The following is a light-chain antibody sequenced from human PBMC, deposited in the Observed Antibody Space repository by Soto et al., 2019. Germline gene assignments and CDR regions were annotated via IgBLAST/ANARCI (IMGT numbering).Light chain of an antibody. J-gene: IGKJ4*01. Sequence: IQLTQSPSSLSASLGESVTIPCRGSQGINSYLAWYQQNPRKAPKLLIYAAYTLQSGVPSTFSGSGAETAITLTISSRQPEEVATYYWQQLNSYPSSTCGGGTKVEIK. V-gene: IGKV1-9*01. CDR1: QGINSY. CDR2: AAY. CDR3: QQLNSYPSST.